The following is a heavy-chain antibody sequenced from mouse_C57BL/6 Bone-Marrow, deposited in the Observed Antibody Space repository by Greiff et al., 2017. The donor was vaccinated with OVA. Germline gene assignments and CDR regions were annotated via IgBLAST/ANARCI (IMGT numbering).Heavy chain of an antibody. CDR3: ERRSYGYDGGYAMDY. Sequence: VQLQQSGAELVKPGASVKMSCKASGYTFTTYPIEWMKQNHGKSLEWIGNFHPYNDDTKYNEKFKGKATLTVEKSSSTVYLELSRLTSDDSAVYYCERRSYGYDGGYAMDYWGQGTSVTVSS. J-gene: IGHJ4*01. D-gene: IGHD2-2*01. CDR2: FHPYNDDT. CDR1: GYTFTTYP. V-gene: IGHV1-47*01.